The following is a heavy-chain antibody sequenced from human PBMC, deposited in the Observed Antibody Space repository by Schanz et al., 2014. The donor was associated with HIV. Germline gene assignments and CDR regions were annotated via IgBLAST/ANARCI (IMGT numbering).Heavy chain of an antibody. CDR2: ISAYNGNT. V-gene: IGHV1-18*01. J-gene: IGHJ4*02. Sequence: QVQLVQSGAEVKKPGASVKVSCKASGYTFTSYGINWVRQAPGQGLEWMGWISAYNGNTNYAQKLQGRVTMTTDTSTSTAYMDLGSLRSDDTAVYDCARGAAEMATMTPWRYWGQGTLVTVSS. CDR1: GYTFTSYG. D-gene: IGHD5-12*01. CDR3: ARGAAEMATMTPWRY.